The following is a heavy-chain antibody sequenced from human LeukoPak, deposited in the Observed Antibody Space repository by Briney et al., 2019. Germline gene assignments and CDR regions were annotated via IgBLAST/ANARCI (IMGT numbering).Heavy chain of an antibody. D-gene: IGHD4-23*01. CDR3: ARLGGHDYGGNPTLDY. Sequence: SETLSLTCAASGGSISSGGYSWSWIRQPPGKGLEWLGYIYHSGSTYYNPSLKSRVTISVDTSKNQFSLKLSSVTAADTAVYYCARLGGHDYGGNPTLDYWGQGTLVTVSS. CDR2: IYHSGST. J-gene: IGHJ4*02. CDR1: GGSISSGGYS. V-gene: IGHV4-30-2*01.